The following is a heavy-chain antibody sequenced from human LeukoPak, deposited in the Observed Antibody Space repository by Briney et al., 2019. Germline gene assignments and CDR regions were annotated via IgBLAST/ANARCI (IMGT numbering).Heavy chain of an antibody. CDR3: ARVGYRYGMDV. J-gene: IGHJ6*02. CDR2: IIPIFGTA. Sequence: ASVKVSCKASGYTFTGYHMHWVRQAPGQGLEWMGGIIPIFGTANYAQKFQGRVTITADESTSTAYMELSSLRSEDTAVYYCARVGYRYGMDVWGQGTTVTVSS. CDR1: GYTFTGYH. D-gene: IGHD5-24*01. V-gene: IGHV1-69*13.